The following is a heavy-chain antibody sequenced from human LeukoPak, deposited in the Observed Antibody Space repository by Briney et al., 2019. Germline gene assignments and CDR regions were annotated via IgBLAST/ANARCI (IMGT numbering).Heavy chain of an antibody. V-gene: IGHV4-30-4*08. CDR2: IYYSGST. J-gene: IGHJ6*03. D-gene: IGHD2-2*01. CDR3: ARVRIIVVVPAARYYMDL. CDR1: GGSISSGDYY. Sequence: SQTLSLTCTVSGGSISSGDYYWSWSRQPPGKGLEWIAYIYYSGSTYYNPSLKSRVTISVDTSKNQFSLKLSSVTAADTAVYYCARVRIIVVVPAARYYMDLGGKGTTVTVSS.